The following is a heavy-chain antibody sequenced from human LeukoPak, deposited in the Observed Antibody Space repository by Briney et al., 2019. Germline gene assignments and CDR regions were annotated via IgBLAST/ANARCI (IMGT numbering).Heavy chain of an antibody. J-gene: IGHJ3*02. Sequence: PGGSLRLSCAASGFTFSAFSMTWVRQAPGKGLEWVSLIASNGGNTYYADSVKGRFTVSRGNSKNTLYLQMNSLRAEDTAIYYCARGRSITILRGVAISDGFDIWGQGTMVTVSS. CDR1: GFTFSAFS. CDR3: ARGRSITILRGVAISDGFDI. V-gene: IGHV3-23*01. CDR2: IASNGGNT. D-gene: IGHD3-10*01.